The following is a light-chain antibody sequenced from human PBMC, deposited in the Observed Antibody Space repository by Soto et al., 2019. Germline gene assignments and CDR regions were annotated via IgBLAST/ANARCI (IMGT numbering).Light chain of an antibody. CDR3: QQYSSYPWT. CDR2: DAS. V-gene: IGKV1-5*01. CDR1: QSFTSW. J-gene: IGKJ1*01. Sequence: DIQMTQSPSTLSASVGDRLTITCRASQSFTSWLAWYQQKPGKAPKLLIYDASNLESGVPSRFSGSGSGTEFTLTISSLQPDDSATYYCQQYSSYPWTFGQGTKVDIK.